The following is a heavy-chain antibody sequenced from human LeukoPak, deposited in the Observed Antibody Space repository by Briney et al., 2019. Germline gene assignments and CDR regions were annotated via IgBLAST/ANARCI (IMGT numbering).Heavy chain of an antibody. V-gene: IGHV4-30-4*08. J-gene: IGHJ3*02. Sequence: PSETLSLTCTVSGGSISSGDYYWSWIRQPPGKGLEWIGYIYYSGSTYYNTSLKSRVTISVDTSKNQFSLKLSSVTAADTAVYYCARDITIFGGYSAQGPIWGQGTMVTVSS. CDR1: GGSISSGDYY. CDR2: IYYSGST. CDR3: ARDITIFGGYSAQGPI. D-gene: IGHD3-3*01.